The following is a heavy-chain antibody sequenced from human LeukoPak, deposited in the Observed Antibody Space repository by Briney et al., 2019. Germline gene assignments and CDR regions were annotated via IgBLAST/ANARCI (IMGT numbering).Heavy chain of an antibody. V-gene: IGHV4-4*09. CDR1: GGSISSYY. Sequence: SETLSLTCTVPGGSISSYYWSWIRQPPGKGLEWIGYIYTSGSTNYNPSLKSRVTISVDTSKNQFSLKLSSVTAADTAVYYCARQGPTGFSDYWGQGTLVTVSS. CDR2: IYTSGST. CDR3: ARQGPTGFSDY. D-gene: IGHD3-9*01. J-gene: IGHJ4*02.